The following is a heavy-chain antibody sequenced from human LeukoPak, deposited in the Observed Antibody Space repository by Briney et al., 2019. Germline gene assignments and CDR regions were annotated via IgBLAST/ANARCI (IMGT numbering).Heavy chain of an antibody. J-gene: IGHJ6*02. CDR2: IKQDGSEK. D-gene: IGHD3-10*01. V-gene: IGHV3-7*01. CDR3: ARDYRSEWFGEPPRSFYYGMDV. Sequence: GGSLRLSCTASGFTFSSCWMSWVRQAPGKGLEWVANIKQDGSEKYYVDSVKGRFTISRDNAKNSLYLQMNSLRAEDTAVYYCARDYRSEWFGEPPRSFYYGMDVWGQGTTVTVSS. CDR1: GFTFSSCW.